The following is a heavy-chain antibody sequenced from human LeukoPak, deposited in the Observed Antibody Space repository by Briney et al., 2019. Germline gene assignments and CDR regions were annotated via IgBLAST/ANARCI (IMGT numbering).Heavy chain of an antibody. J-gene: IGHJ4*02. Sequence: TSETLSLACTVSGGSISSYYWSWIRQPPGKGLEWIGYIYYSGSTSYNPSLKSRVTISIDTSKNQFSLKLSSVTAADTAVYYCAREVVASAEVDYWGQGALVTVSS. D-gene: IGHD6-13*01. CDR1: GGSISSYY. CDR3: AREVVASAEVDY. CDR2: IYYSGST. V-gene: IGHV4-59*12.